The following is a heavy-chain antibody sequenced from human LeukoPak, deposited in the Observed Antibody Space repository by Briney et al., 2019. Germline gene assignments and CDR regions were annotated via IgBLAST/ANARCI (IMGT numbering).Heavy chain of an antibody. Sequence: PSETLSLTCIVSGGSIISYYWTWIRQPPGKGLEWIGYIYYSGSTNYNPSLKSRVTISVDTSKNQFSLKLSSVTAADTAVYYCARGLYYGSGSYYYFDYWGQGTLVTVSP. CDR2: IYYSGST. J-gene: IGHJ4*02. D-gene: IGHD3-10*01. CDR3: ARGLYYGSGSYYYFDY. CDR1: GGSIISYY. V-gene: IGHV4-59*01.